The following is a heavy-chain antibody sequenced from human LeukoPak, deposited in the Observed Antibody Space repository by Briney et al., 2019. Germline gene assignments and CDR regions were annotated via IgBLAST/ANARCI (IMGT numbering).Heavy chain of an antibody. CDR3: ARHVRSMGSDY. CDR1: GGSISSYY. Sequence: SETLSLTCTVSGGSISSYYWSWIRQPPGKGLEWIGYIYYSGSTNYNPSLKSRVTISVDTSKNQFSLKLSSVTAADTAVYYCARHVRSMGSDYWGQGTLVTVSS. CDR2: IYYSGST. D-gene: IGHD2/OR15-2a*01. J-gene: IGHJ4*02. V-gene: IGHV4-59*08.